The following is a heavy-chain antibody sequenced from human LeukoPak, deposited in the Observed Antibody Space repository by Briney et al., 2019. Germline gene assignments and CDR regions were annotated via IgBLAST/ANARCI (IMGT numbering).Heavy chain of an antibody. CDR2: IKGDGSVT. Sequence: GGSLRLSWAASGFIFRNAWMHWVRQAPGKGLVWVSRIKGDGSVTVYADSVKGRFTISRDNAKNTLYLQMNSLRVEDTAVYYCARSDWFDPWGQGTLVTVSS. CDR1: GFIFRNAW. D-gene: IGHD3-3*01. J-gene: IGHJ5*02. CDR3: ARSDWFDP. V-gene: IGHV3-74*01.